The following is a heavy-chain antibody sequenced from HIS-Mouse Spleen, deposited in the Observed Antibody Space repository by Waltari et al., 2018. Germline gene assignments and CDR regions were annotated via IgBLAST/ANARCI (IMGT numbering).Heavy chain of an antibody. J-gene: IGHJ4*02. CDR2: IYYSGRT. Sequence: QLQLQESGPGLVKPSETLSLTCTVSGGSISSSSYYWGWIRQPPGKGLEWIGSIYYSGRTYYNPSLQSRVTITVDTSKNQFALKLSSVTAADTAVYYCAYGDYFDYWGQGTLVTVSS. CDR1: GGSISSSSYY. V-gene: IGHV4-39*01. D-gene: IGHD4-17*01. CDR3: AYGDYFDY.